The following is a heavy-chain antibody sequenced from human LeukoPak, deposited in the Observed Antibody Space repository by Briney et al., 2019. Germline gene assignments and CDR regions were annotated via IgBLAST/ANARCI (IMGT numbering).Heavy chain of an antibody. D-gene: IGHD3-10*01. V-gene: IGHV4-59*01. Sequence: SETLSLTCTVSGGSISSYYWSWIRQPPGKGLEWIGYIYYSGSTNYNPSLKSRVTISVDTSKNQFSLKLSSVTAADTAVYYCARDARLLWFGEDYYYYMDVWGKGTTVTISS. CDR1: GGSISSYY. J-gene: IGHJ6*03. CDR3: ARDARLLWFGEDYYYYMDV. CDR2: IYYSGST.